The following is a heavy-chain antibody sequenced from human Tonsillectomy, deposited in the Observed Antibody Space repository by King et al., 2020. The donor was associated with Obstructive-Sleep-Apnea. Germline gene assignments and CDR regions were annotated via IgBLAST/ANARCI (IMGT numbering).Heavy chain of an antibody. D-gene: IGHD2-15*01. V-gene: IGHV3-33*01. CDR3: ATDTPAYCSGGSCHYYYAMDV. CDR2: IWFDGSNK. Sequence: VQLVESGGGVVQPGRSLRLSCAASGFTFSSYGMHWVRQAPGKGLEWVAIIWFDGSNKYYADSVKGRFTISRDNSKNTLYLEMNSLRADDTAVYYCATDTPAYCSGGSCHYYYAMDVWGQGTTVTVSS. J-gene: IGHJ6*02. CDR1: GFTFSSYG.